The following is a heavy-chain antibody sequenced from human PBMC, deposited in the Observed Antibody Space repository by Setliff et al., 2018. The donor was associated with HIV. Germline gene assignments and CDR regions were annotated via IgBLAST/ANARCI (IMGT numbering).Heavy chain of an antibody. CDR1: GYTFSNYD. D-gene: IGHD3-22*01. CDR2: MNPDSRNT. Sequence: ASVKVSCKTSGYTFSNYDINWVRQAAGKGLEWMGWMNPDSRNTGYAQRFEGRVTLTWDTSISAAYLELNHLKSDDSAVYYCARARTDYYDRRRRSHYYIDVWARGATVTVSS. J-gene: IGHJ6*03. CDR3: ARARTDYYDRRRRSHYYIDV. V-gene: IGHV1-8*02.